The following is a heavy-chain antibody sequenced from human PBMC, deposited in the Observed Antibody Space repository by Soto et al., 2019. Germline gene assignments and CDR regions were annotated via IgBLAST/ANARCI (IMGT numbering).Heavy chain of an antibody. V-gene: IGHV3-48*02. CDR3: VRDRAWAFDY. CDR1: GFIYSSYT. Sequence: VGSLRLSCAASGFIYSSYTMNWVRQAPGKGLEWISYITSGSTSIMYYADSVKGRFTISRDNAKNSLYLQMNSLRDDDTAVYYCVRDRAWAFDYWGQGTPVTVSS. J-gene: IGHJ4*02. CDR2: ITSGSTSIM. D-gene: IGHD3-10*01.